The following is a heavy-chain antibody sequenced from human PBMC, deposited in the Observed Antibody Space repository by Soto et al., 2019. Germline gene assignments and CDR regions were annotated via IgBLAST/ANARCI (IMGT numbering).Heavy chain of an antibody. Sequence: SVKVSCKASGVTFSSYAISWVRQAPGQGLEWMGGIIPIFGTANYAQKFQGRVTITADESTSTAYMELSSLRSEDTAVYYCARGGITGTPPYGMDVWGQGTTVTVSS. J-gene: IGHJ6*02. CDR3: ARGGITGTPPYGMDV. CDR2: IIPIFGTA. V-gene: IGHV1-69*13. D-gene: IGHD1-20*01. CDR1: GVTFSSYA.